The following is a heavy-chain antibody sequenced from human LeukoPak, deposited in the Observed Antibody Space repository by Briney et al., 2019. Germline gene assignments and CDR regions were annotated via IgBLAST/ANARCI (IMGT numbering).Heavy chain of an antibody. D-gene: IGHD3-10*01. Sequence: GGSLRLSCAASGFSFSDSYMTWIRQAPGKGLEWVSWISGSSSYTNYADSVKGRFTVSRDNSKSTLYLQMNSLSAEDTAVYYCARDQVYYGSGTYYIDYWGQGTLVTVSS. V-gene: IGHV3-11*06. CDR2: ISGSSSYT. CDR1: GFSFSDSY. CDR3: ARDQVYYGSGTYYIDY. J-gene: IGHJ4*02.